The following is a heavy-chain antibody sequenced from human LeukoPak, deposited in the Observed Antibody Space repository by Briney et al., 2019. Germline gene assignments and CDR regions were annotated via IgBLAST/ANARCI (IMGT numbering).Heavy chain of an antibody. J-gene: IGHJ4*02. CDR2: IYYSGST. CDR1: GGSISSYY. D-gene: IGHD3-10*01. V-gene: IGHV4-59*01. CDR3: ARDRKYGSGFYWDY. Sequence: SETLSLTCTASGGSISSYYWSWIRQPPGKGLEWIGYIYYSGSTNYNPSLKSRVTISVDTSKNQFSLKLSSVTAADTAVYYCARDRKYGSGFYWDYWGQGTLVTVSS.